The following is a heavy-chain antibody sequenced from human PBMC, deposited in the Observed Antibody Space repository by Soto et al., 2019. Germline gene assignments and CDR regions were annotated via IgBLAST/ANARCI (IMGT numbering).Heavy chain of an antibody. D-gene: IGHD3-9*01. J-gene: IGHJ2*01. V-gene: IGHV4-4*07. CDR1: GVSITPYF. Sequence: PSETLSLTCTVSGVSITPYFWNWIRQPAGEAPEWLGHIYASGRTTYNPSLKSRVTMFVSQTQVSLRLTSVTAADTAVYYCARHFDVDPSLDHYYFDLWGRGALVTVSS. CDR3: ARHFDVDPSLDHYYFDL. CDR2: IYASGRT.